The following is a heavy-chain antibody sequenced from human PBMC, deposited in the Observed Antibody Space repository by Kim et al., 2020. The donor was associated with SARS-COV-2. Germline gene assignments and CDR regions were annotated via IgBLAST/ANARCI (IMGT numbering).Heavy chain of an antibody. CDR3: ARLYAYYYDSSGYNTGDYFDY. D-gene: IGHD3-22*01. CDR1: GGSISSSSYY. CDR2: IYYSGST. V-gene: IGHV4-39*01. Sequence: SETLSLTCTVSGGSISSSSYYWGWIRQPPGKGLEWIGSIYYSGSTYYNPSLKSRVTISVDTSKNQFSLKLSSVTAADTAVYYCARLYAYYYDSSGYNTGDYFDYWGQGTLVTVSS. J-gene: IGHJ4*02.